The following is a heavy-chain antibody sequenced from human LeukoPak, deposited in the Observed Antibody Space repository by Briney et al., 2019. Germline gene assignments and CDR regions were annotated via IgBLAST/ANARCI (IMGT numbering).Heavy chain of an antibody. CDR2: IYSGGST. CDR3: ARSRPVNYGSGSYYNYYYYYYMDV. V-gene: IGHV3-66*01. CDR1: GFTFDDYA. J-gene: IGHJ6*03. Sequence: PGGSLRLSCAASGFTFDDYAMHWVRQAPGKGLEWVSVIYSGGSTYYADSVKGRFTISRDNSKNTLYLQMNSLRAEDTAVYYCARSRPVNYGSGSYYNYYYYYYMDVWGKGTTVTISS. D-gene: IGHD3-10*01.